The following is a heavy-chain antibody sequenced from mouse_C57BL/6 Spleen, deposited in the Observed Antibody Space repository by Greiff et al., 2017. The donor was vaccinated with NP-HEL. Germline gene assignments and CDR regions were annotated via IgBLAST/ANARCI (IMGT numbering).Heavy chain of an antibody. Sequence: EVKLQESGPGLVKPSQSLSLTCSVTGYSITSGYYWNWIRQFPGNKLEWMGYISYDGSNNYNPSLKNRISITRDTSKNQFFLKLNSVTTEDTATYYCASGVLRYYFDYWGQGTTLTVSS. CDR3: ASGVLRYYFDY. V-gene: IGHV3-6*01. J-gene: IGHJ2*01. CDR1: GYSITSGYY. CDR2: ISYDGSN. D-gene: IGHD1-1*01.